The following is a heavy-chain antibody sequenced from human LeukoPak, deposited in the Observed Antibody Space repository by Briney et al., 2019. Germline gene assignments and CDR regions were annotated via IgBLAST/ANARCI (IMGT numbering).Heavy chain of an antibody. J-gene: IGHJ6*03. CDR1: GFTFSSYS. CDR2: ISSSSSYI. Sequence: PGGSLRLSCAASGFTFSSYSMNWVRQAPGKGLEWVSSISSSSSYIYYADSVKGRFTISRDNAKNSLYLQINSLRAEDTAVYYCARVGGEEWLFRGYYYYMDVWGKGTTVTVSS. CDR3: ARVGGEEWLFRGYYYYMDV. V-gene: IGHV3-21*01. D-gene: IGHD3-3*01.